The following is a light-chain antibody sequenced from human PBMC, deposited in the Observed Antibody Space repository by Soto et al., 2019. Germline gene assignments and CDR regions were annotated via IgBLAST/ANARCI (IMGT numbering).Light chain of an antibody. V-gene: IGKV3-20*01. CDR3: QQYDTSPTT. Sequence: EIVWTQSPATLSLSPRERATLSCRASQSVRSNLAWYQQTPGQPPRLLIYAASTRATGIPDRFSGSGSGTDFTLTISRLEPEDFAVYYCQQYDTSPTTFGQGTKVDIK. CDR2: AAS. J-gene: IGKJ1*01. CDR1: QSVRSN.